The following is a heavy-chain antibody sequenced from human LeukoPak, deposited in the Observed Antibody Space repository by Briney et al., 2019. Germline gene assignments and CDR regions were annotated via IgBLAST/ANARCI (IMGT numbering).Heavy chain of an antibody. J-gene: IGHJ4*02. CDR1: GFTFSNYS. V-gene: IGHV3-21*01. CDR3: ARDRAAALDY. Sequence: GGSLRLSCAASGFTFSNYSMNWVRQAPGKGLEWVSSISSSSSYIYYADSVKGRFTISRDNAKNSLYLQMNSLRAEDTAVYYCARDRAAALDYWGQGTLVTVSS. D-gene: IGHD6-13*01. CDR2: ISSSSSYI.